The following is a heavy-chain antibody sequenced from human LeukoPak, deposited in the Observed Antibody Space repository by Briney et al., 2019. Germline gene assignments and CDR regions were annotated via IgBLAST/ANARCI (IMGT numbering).Heavy chain of an antibody. CDR2: VNPYSGGT. V-gene: IGHV1-2*02. CDR3: ARVRDYGGIGEDY. J-gene: IGHJ4*02. Sequence: ASLKVSCKASEYTFTDYYIHWLRQAPGQGLEWMGWVNPYSGGTSFAQNFRSRVTLTRDTSTTTSYMELTSLRSDDTAVYYCARVRDYGGIGEDYWGQGTLVTVSS. D-gene: IGHD3-16*01. CDR1: EYTFTDYY.